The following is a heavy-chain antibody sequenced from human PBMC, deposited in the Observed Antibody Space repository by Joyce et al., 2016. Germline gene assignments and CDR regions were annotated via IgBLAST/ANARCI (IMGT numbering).Heavy chain of an antibody. J-gene: IGHJ4*02. D-gene: IGHD3-3*01. CDR3: AKGAGRNFWSGYCEY. V-gene: IGHV3-23*01. CDR1: GFTFSSYA. Sequence: RLSCAAPGFTFSSYAMNWVRQAPGKGLEWVLVISSSGGSTYYADSVKGRFTISRDNSKNTLYLQMNSLRAEDTAVYYCAKGAGRNFWSGYCEYWGQGTLVTVSS. CDR2: ISSSGGST.